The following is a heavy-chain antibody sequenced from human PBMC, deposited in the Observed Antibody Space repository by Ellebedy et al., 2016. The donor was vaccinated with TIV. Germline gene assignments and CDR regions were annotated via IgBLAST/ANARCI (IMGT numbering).Heavy chain of an antibody. CDR3: ARDVVSSSSKMVY. V-gene: IGHV3-7*01. CDR1: GFIMGGYW. J-gene: IGHJ4*02. CDR2: INPDGSAE. D-gene: IGHD6-6*01. Sequence: PGGSLRLSCAASGFIMGGYWMSWVRQAPGKGLEWVAHINPDGSAEYYVDSVKGRFTISRDNAKRSLFLQMNSLRDEDTAVYFCARDVVSSSSKMVYWGQGNLVTVSS.